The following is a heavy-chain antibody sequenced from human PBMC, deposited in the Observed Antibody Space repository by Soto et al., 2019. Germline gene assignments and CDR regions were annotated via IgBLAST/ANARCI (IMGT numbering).Heavy chain of an antibody. CDR2: VTGSGTT. Sequence: EVQLLESGGGLVQPGGSLRLSCAASGFTFNTYAMTWVRLAPGKGLEWVSTVTGSGTTFYGDSVKGRFTISRDNSKNTLHLQMNSLRAEDTAIYYCAKHRDCSASSCPYGHWFDSWGQGTLVTVSS. J-gene: IGHJ5*01. D-gene: IGHD2-15*01. V-gene: IGHV3-23*01. CDR1: GFTFNTYA. CDR3: AKHRDCSASSCPYGHWFDS.